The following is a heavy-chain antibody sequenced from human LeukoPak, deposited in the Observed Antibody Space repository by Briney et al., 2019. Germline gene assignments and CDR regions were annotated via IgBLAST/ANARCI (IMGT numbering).Heavy chain of an antibody. CDR1: GLMFASYA. CDR2: IFTDGTCT. D-gene: IGHD5/OR15-5a*01. CDR3: AKNAGGILRGLHY. V-gene: IGHV3-23*03. J-gene: IGHJ4*02. Sequence: GGSLRLSCAASGLMFASYAMNWVRQAPGEGLEWVSGIFTDGTCTYYADSVKGRFTISRDNSKNTLYLQMDSLRADDTAMYYCAKNAGGILRGLHYWGQGTLVTVSS.